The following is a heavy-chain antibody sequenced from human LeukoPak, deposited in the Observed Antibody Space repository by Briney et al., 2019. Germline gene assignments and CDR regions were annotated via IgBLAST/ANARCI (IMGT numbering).Heavy chain of an antibody. CDR2: IKHDGSEA. CDR1: EFTFNRYW. CDR3: ARDGDYYDSRGDAFDI. Sequence: GGSLRLSCAASEFTFNRYWMSWVRQAPGKGLEWVANIKHDGSEAHYVDSVKGRFTISRDNAKNSLYLQMNSLRAEDTAVYYCARDGDYYDSRGDAFDIWGQGAMVTVAS. V-gene: IGHV3-7*01. J-gene: IGHJ3*02. D-gene: IGHD3-22*01.